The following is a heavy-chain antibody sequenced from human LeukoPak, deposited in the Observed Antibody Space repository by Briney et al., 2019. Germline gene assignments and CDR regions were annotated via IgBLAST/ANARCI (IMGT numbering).Heavy chain of an antibody. V-gene: IGHV3-23*01. CDR2: ISGSGGST. CDR1: GFAFSTYA. Sequence: GGSLRLSCAASGFAFSTYAMSWVRQAPGKGLEWVSVISGSGGSTYYADSVKGRFTISRDSSRNTLYLQMNSLRAEDTAVFYCAKGMIPAAMWMYYYYGMDVWGKGTTVTVSS. D-gene: IGHD2-2*01. J-gene: IGHJ6*04. CDR3: AKGMIPAAMWMYYYYGMDV.